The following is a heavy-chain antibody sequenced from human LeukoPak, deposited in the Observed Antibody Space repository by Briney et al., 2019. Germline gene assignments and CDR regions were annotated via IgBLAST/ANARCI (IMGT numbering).Heavy chain of an antibody. CDR1: GFTFSSYA. Sequence: PGGSLRLSCAASGFTFSSYAMSWVRQAPGKGLEWVSAISGSGGSTYYADSVKGRFTISRDNSKNTLYLQTNSLRAEDTAVYYCATLVVAGIPGLNDAFDIWGQGTMVTVSS. D-gene: IGHD6-19*01. CDR3: ATLVVAGIPGLNDAFDI. V-gene: IGHV3-23*01. CDR2: ISGSGGST. J-gene: IGHJ3*02.